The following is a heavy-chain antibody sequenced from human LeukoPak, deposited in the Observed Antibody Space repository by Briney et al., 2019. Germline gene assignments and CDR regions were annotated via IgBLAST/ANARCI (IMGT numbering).Heavy chain of an antibody. Sequence: NPSETLSLTCTVSGGSISSSSYYWGWIRQPPGKGLEWIGSIYYSGSTYYNPSLKSRVPISVDTSKNQFSLKLSSVTAADTAVYYCARGVETGDYFDYWGQGTLVTVSS. D-gene: IGHD5-24*01. J-gene: IGHJ4*02. V-gene: IGHV4-39*01. CDR3: ARGVETGDYFDY. CDR1: GGSISSSSYY. CDR2: IYYSGST.